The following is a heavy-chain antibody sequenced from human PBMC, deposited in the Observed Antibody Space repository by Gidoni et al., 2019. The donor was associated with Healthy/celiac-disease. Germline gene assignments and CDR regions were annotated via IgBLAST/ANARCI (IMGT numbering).Heavy chain of an antibody. CDR3: AREVVVVAATAFDI. J-gene: IGHJ3*02. D-gene: IGHD2-15*01. V-gene: IGHV3-21*01. CDR2: ISSSSSYI. CDR1: ACTFSTYS. Sequence: EVQLVQSGGGLVKPGGCLRLSCAASACTFSTYSMNWVRQAPGKGLEGVSSISSSSSYIYYADSVTGRFTISRDNAKNSLYLQMNSLRAEDTAVYYCAREVVVVAATAFDIWGQGTMVTVFS.